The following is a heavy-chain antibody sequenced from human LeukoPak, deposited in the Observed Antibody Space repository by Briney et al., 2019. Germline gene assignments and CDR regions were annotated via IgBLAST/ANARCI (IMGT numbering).Heavy chain of an antibody. V-gene: IGHV1-8*01. Sequence: GASVKVSCKASGYTFTSYDINWVRQATGQGLEWMGWMNPNSGNTGYAQKFQGRVTMTRNTSISTAYMELSSLRSEDTAVYYCARVQYYYDSSGYYYRAFDIWGQGTMVTVSS. J-gene: IGHJ3*02. CDR1: GYTFTSYD. D-gene: IGHD3-22*01. CDR3: ARVQYYYDSSGYYYRAFDI. CDR2: MNPNSGNT.